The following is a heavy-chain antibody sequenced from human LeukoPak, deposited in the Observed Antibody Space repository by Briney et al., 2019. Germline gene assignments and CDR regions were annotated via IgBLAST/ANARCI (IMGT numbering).Heavy chain of an antibody. CDR1: GGTFSSYA. D-gene: IGHD1-26*01. CDR3: ARESPWELDLDY. Sequence: ASVKVSCKASGGTFSSYAISWVRQAPGQGLEWMGIINPSGGSTSYAQKFQGRVTMTRDTSTSTVYMELSSLRSEDTAVYYCARESPWELDLDYWGQGTLVTVSS. V-gene: IGHV1-46*01. J-gene: IGHJ4*02. CDR2: INPSGGST.